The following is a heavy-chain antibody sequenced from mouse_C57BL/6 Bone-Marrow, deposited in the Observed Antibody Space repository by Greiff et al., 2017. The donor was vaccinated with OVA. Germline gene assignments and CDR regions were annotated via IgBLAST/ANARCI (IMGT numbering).Heavy chain of an antibody. D-gene: IGHD4-1*01. V-gene: IGHV1-69*01. CDR1: GYTFTSYW. J-gene: IGHJ2*01. Sequence: QVQLQQPGAELVMPGASVKLSCKASGYTFTSYWMHWVKQRPGPGLEWIGEIDPSDSYTNYNQKFKGKSTLTVDKSSSTAYMQLSSLTSEDSAVYYCARWDVKYFDYWGQGTTLTVSS. CDR2: IDPSDSYT. CDR3: ARWDVKYFDY.